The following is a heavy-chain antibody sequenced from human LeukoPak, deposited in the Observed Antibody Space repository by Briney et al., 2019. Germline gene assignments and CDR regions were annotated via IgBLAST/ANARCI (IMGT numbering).Heavy chain of an antibody. V-gene: IGHV4-30-4*08. CDR2: IYYSGNS. CDR1: GDSISSDNCY. CDR3: ASGNHRNWPYLDY. J-gene: IGHJ4*02. Sequence: PSETLSLTCTVSGDSISSDNCYWSWIRQAPGKGLEWIGYIYYSGNSYYNPSLKSRLTISEDTSKNQFSLRLTSVTAADTAVYYCASGNHRNWPYLDYWGQGTLVTVSS. D-gene: IGHD1-20*01.